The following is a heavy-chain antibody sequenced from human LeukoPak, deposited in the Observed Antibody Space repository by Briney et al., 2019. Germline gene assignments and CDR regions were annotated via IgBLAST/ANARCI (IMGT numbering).Heavy chain of an antibody. Sequence: PGGSLRLSCAASGFTFTGYAINWVRQAPGKGLEWVSAASRDADRTYYADSVKGRFTISRDNSKNTVWLQINSLRAEDTAIYYCAKVAYSDYFDYWGQGAPVTVSS. D-gene: IGHD6-13*01. CDR1: GFTFTGYA. CDR2: ASRDADRT. V-gene: IGHV3-23*01. CDR3: AKVAYSDYFDY. J-gene: IGHJ4*02.